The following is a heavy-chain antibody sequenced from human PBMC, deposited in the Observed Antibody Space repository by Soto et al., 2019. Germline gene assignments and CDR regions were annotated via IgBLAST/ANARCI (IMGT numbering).Heavy chain of an antibody. D-gene: IGHD3-3*02. Sequence: QVQLVQSGAEVKKPGASVKVSCKASGYTFTSYAMHWVRQAPGQRLEWMGWINAGNGNTKYSQKFQGRVAMTRDTSASTAYMELRSLRAEDTAVYYCARARIRGTNWFDPWGQGTLVTVSS. CDR1: GYTFTSYA. CDR2: INAGNGNT. J-gene: IGHJ5*02. CDR3: ARARIRGTNWFDP. V-gene: IGHV1-3*01.